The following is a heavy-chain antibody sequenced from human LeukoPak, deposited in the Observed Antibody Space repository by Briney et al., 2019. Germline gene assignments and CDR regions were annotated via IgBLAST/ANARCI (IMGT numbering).Heavy chain of an antibody. J-gene: IGHJ4*02. CDR1: GFTFSSYA. CDR2: ISYDGTNK. Sequence: PGGSLRLSCAASGFTFSSYAIHWVRQAPGKGLEWVAVISYDGTNKYYADSVKGRFTISGDNSKNTLYLQMNSLRAEDTAVYYCARGAGSYPFDYWGQGTLVTVSS. D-gene: IGHD3-10*01. V-gene: IGHV3-30*04. CDR3: ARGAGSYPFDY.